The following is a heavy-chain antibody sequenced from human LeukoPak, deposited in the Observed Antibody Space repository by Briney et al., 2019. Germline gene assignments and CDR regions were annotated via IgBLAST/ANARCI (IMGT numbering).Heavy chain of an antibody. CDR1: GFTFSNYW. CDR3: ARDSSLLAYNWFDP. J-gene: IGHJ5*02. V-gene: IGHV3-7*01. CDR2: IRQDGSEK. Sequence: PGGSLRLSCEASGFTFSNYWMGWVRQAPGKGLEWVANIRQDGSEKYYVDSVKGRFTISRDNAKNSLYLQMNSLRAEDTAVCYCARDSSLLAYNWFDPWGQGTLVTVSS.